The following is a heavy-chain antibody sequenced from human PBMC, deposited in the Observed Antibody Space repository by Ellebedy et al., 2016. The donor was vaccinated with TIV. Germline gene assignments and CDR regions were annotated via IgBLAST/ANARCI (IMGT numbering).Heavy chain of an antibody. V-gene: IGHV3-23*01. D-gene: IGHD2-8*01. CDR2: ISGSGGST. J-gene: IGHJ2*01. CDR3: ARATNGLDL. Sequence: PGGSLRLSCAVSGFTITNYGMHWVRQAPGKGLEWVSAISGSGGSTYYADSVKGRFTISRDNSKNTLYLQMNSLRAGDTAVYYCARATNGLDLWGRGTLVTVSS. CDR1: GFTITNYG.